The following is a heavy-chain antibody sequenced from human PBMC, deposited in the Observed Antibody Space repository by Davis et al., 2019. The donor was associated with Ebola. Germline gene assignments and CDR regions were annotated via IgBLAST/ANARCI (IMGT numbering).Heavy chain of an antibody. Sequence: GESLKISCKGSGYSFTNYWIGWVRQVPGRGLEWMGIIYPVDSDTRYTPSLQGQVTISADKSISTAYLQWSSLKASDTAMYYCARLPSYYHGMDVWGQGTTVTVSS. V-gene: IGHV5-51*01. CDR3: ARLPSYYHGMDV. CDR1: GYSFTNYW. J-gene: IGHJ6*02. CDR2: IYPVDSDT.